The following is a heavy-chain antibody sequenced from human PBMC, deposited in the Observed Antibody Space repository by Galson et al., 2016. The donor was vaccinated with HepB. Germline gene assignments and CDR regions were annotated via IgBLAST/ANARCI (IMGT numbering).Heavy chain of an antibody. CDR1: GFTFDDYA. D-gene: IGHD3-10*01. Sequence: SLRLSCAASGFTFDDYAMHWVRQPPGKGLEWVSGISWNSGSIDYADSVKGRFTISRDDAKKSLSLQMNSLRPEDTAMYYCAREVVRGTDAFDIWGQGTMVTVSS. J-gene: IGHJ3*02. CDR3: AREVVRGTDAFDI. CDR2: ISWNSGSI. V-gene: IGHV3-9*01.